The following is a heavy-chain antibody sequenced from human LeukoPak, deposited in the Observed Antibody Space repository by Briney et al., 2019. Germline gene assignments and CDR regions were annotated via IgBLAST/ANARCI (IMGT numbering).Heavy chain of an antibody. J-gene: IGHJ4*02. D-gene: IGHD2-21*02. V-gene: IGHV3-74*01. CDR2: IISDGSST. Sequence: PGGSLRLSCAASGFTFSSYWMHWVRQAPGKGLVWVSRIISDGSSTSYADSVKGRFTISRDNAKNTLYLQTNSLRAEDTAVYYCAHLLFSPYCGGDCYAATSDYWGQGTLVTVSS. CDR1: GFTFSSYW. CDR3: AHLLFSPYCGGDCYAATSDY.